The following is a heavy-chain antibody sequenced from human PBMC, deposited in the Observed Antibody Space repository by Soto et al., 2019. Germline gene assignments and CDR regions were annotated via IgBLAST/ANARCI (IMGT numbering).Heavy chain of an antibody. D-gene: IGHD6-13*01. CDR2: IYYSGST. V-gene: IGHV4-59*01. Sequence: QVHLQESGPGLVKPSETLSLTCTVSGGSISGYYWSWIRQPPGKGLEWIGYIYYSGSTNYNPSLRSRLTISVHTSNNQFSLKLSSVTAADTAVYYCARVAAAGTRWFDPWGQGTLVTVSS. CDR1: GGSISGYY. CDR3: ARVAAAGTRWFDP. J-gene: IGHJ5*02.